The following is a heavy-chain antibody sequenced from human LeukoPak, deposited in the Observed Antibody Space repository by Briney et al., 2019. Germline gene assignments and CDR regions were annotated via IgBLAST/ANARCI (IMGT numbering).Heavy chain of an antibody. J-gene: IGHJ5*02. V-gene: IGHV4-4*07. CDR1: GGSISYYY. Sequence: SETLSLTCTVSGGSISYYYWSWIRQPAGKGLEWIGLIYTSGSTNYNPSLKSRVTMSVDTSKNQFSLKLSSVTAADTAVYYCARAGASGFPIGFDPWGQGTLVTVSS. CDR3: ARAGASGFPIGFDP. CDR2: IYTSGST. D-gene: IGHD3-22*01.